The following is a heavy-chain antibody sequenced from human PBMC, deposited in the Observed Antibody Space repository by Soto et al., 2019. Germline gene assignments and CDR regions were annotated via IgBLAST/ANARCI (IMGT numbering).Heavy chain of an antibody. CDR3: ARGTIWGSYRLQFDY. J-gene: IGHJ4*02. D-gene: IGHD3-16*02. V-gene: IGHV4-30-4*01. CDR2: IYYSGST. Sequence: LSLTCTVSGGSISSGDYYWSWIRQPPGKGLEWIGYIYYSGSTYYNPSLKSRVTISVDTSKNQFSLKLSSVTAADTAVYYCARGTIWGSYRLQFDYWGQGNLVTVSS. CDR1: GGSISSGDYY.